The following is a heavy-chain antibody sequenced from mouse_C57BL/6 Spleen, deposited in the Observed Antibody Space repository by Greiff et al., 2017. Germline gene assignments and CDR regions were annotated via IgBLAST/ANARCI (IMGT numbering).Heavy chain of an antibody. J-gene: IGHJ3*01. V-gene: IGHV1-59*01. CDR3: ARYSVIATVVATELTY. CDR1: GYTFTSYW. D-gene: IGHD1-1*01. Sequence: QVQLQQPGAELVRPGTSVKLSCKASGYTFTSYWMHWVKQRPGQGLEWIGVIDPSDSYTNYNQKFKGKATLTVDTSSSTAYMQLSSLTSEDSAVYYCARYSVIATVVATELTYWGQGTLVTVSA. CDR2: IDPSDSYT.